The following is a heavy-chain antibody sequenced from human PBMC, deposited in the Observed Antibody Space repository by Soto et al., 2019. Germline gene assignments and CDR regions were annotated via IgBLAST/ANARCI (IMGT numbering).Heavy chain of an antibody. CDR2: ISPYNGNT. Sequence: QVQLVQSGAEVKKPGASVKVSCKASGYTFTSYGISWVRQAPGQGLEWMGWISPYNGNTNYAQKVQGRVTMTTDTSTSTAYMEVRSLRSDDTAVYYCARPGYSSDWGPVVWFDPWGQGTLVTVSS. J-gene: IGHJ5*02. CDR3: ARPGYSSDWGPVVWFDP. CDR1: GYTFTSYG. V-gene: IGHV1-18*01. D-gene: IGHD6-25*01.